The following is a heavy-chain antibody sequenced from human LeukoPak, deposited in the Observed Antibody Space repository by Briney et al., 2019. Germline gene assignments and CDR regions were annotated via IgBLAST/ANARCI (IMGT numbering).Heavy chain of an antibody. CDR2: ISAYNGNT. Sequence: ASVKVSCKASGYTFTSYGISWVRQAPGQGLEWMGWISAYNGNTNYAQKLQGRVTMTTDTSTSTAYMELRSLRSDDTAVYYCARNVITIFGVDTGKNWFDPWGQGTLVTVSS. CDR3: ARNVITIFGVDTGKNWFDP. V-gene: IGHV1-18*01. J-gene: IGHJ5*02. CDR1: GYTFTSYG. D-gene: IGHD3-3*01.